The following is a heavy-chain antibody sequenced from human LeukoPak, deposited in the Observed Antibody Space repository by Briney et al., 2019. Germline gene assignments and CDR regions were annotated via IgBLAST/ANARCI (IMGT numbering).Heavy chain of an antibody. CDR1: VFTFSSYS. CDR3: ARPYYDSSGYRFDY. V-gene: IGHV3-23*01. CDR2: IGGSGGST. D-gene: IGHD3-22*01. Sequence: GGSLRLSCAASVFTFSSYSMSWVRQAPGKGLEWVSAIGGSGGSTYYADSVKGRFTISRGNSRDTLYLQMNSLRAEDTAVYYCARPYYDSSGYRFDYWGQGTLVTVSS. J-gene: IGHJ4*02.